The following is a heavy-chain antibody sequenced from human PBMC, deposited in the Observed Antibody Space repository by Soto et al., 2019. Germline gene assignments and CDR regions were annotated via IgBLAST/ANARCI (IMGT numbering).Heavy chain of an antibody. J-gene: IGHJ5*02. CDR3: ARGISRSSHRRIWFDP. CDR1: GDSISTRSNY. Sequence: PSETLSLTCTVSGDSISTRSNYWAWIRQPPGKGLEGIGNIYYTGGTNYNPSLKSRVTLSVDTSKNQFSLKLSSVTAADTAVYYCARGISRSSHRRIWFDPWGQGTLVTVSS. V-gene: IGHV4-39*07. D-gene: IGHD6-6*01. CDR2: IYYTGGT.